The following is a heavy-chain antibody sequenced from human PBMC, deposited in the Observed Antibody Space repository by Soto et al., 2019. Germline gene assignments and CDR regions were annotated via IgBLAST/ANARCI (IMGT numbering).Heavy chain of an antibody. V-gene: IGHV3-23*01. CDR3: AKLGGGYDSYYYGMDV. J-gene: IGHJ6*02. CDR1: GFTFSSYA. D-gene: IGHD5-12*01. CDR2: ISGSGGST. Sequence: GGSLRLSCAASGFTFSSYAMSWVRQAPGKGLEWVSAISGSGGSTYYADSVKGRFTISRDNSKNTLYLQMNSLRAEDTAVYYCAKLGGGYDSYYYGMDVWGQGTTVTVSS.